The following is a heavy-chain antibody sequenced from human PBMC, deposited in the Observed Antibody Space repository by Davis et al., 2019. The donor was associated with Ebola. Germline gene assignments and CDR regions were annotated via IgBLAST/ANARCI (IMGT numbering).Heavy chain of an antibody. CDR2: TYYRSKWYN. V-gene: IGHV6-1*01. Sequence: HSQTLSLTCAISGDNVSSDSATWNWIRQSPSRGLEWLGRTYYRSKWYNDYAVSVKSRIIFNPDTSKNQISLQLNSVTPEDSAVYYCARDHLGAGPPLDYWGQGTLVTVSS. CDR3: ARDHLGAGPPLDY. CDR1: GDNVSSDSAT. D-gene: IGHD1-26*01. J-gene: IGHJ4*02.